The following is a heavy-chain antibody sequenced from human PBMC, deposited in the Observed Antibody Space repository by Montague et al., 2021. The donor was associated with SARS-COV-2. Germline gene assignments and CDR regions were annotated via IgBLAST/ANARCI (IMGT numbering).Heavy chain of an antibody. J-gene: IGHJ4*02. CDR3: ARGARQGYGFRLGSFDY. CDR2: INHSGST. Sequence: SETLSLTCAVYGGSFSGHYWNWIRQPPGKGLEWIGEINHSGSTNNNPSPKSRVTMTVDTSKNQFSLNRSSVTAADTAVYYCARGARQGYGFRLGSFDYWGQGTLVTVSS. CDR1: GGSFSGHY. V-gene: IGHV4-34*01. D-gene: IGHD3-10*01.